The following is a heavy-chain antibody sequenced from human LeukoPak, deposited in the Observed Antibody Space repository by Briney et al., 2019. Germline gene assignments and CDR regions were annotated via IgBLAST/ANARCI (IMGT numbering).Heavy chain of an antibody. CDR3: ARHLSSSGSYQPVGLDY. D-gene: IGHD1-26*01. V-gene: IGHV4-39*01. CDR1: GVSISSGGYY. Sequence: PSQTLSLTCTVSGVSISSGGYYWGWIRQPPGKGLEWIGSFYYSGSTYYNPSLKSRVTISVDTSKNQFSLKLSSVTAADTAVYYCARHLSSSGSYQPVGLDYWGQGTLVTVSS. CDR2: FYYSGST. J-gene: IGHJ4*02.